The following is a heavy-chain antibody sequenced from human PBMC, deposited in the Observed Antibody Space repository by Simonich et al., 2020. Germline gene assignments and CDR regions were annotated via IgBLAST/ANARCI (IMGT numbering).Heavy chain of an antibody. J-gene: IGHJ5*02. CDR3: ARSRYCTNGVCYNWFDP. D-gene: IGHD2-8*01. CDR2: MNPNSGNT. Sequence: QVQLVQSGAEVKKPGASVKVSCKASGYTFNSYDSNWVRQATGQGNEWMRWMNPNSGNTVYAQKFHGRVTITRNTSISTAYMELSSLRSEDTALYYCARSRYCTNGVCYNWFDPWGQGTLVTVSS. V-gene: IGHV1-8*03. CDR1: GYTFNSYD.